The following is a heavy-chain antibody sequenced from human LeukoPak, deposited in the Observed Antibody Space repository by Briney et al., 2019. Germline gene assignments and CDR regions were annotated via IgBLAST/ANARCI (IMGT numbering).Heavy chain of an antibody. V-gene: IGHV3-21*01. Sequence: PGGSLSLSCAASGCTFSSYRMYWVRQPRGKGLEWVASISSSSSYIYYAGSVRGGFTLPIESAKHSQYPQMNSLRAEDTAVDYCARDRDIVVVPAPRRNWFDPGGKGTLVTVSS. CDR3: ARDRDIVVVPAPRRNWFDP. CDR1: GCTFSSYR. CDR2: ISSSSSYI. J-gene: IGHJ5*02. D-gene: IGHD2-2*01.